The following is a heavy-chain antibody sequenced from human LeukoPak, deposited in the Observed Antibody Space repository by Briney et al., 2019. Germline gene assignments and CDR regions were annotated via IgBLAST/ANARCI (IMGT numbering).Heavy chain of an antibody. V-gene: IGHV3-21*01. D-gene: IGHD3-22*01. CDR2: ISSSSSYI. Sequence: GGSLRLSCAASGFTFSSYSMNWVRQAPGKGLEWVSSISSSSSYIYYADSVKGRFTISRDNAKNSLYLQMNSLRAEDTAVYYCARDSSGFRPYYFDYWGQGTLVTVSS. CDR3: ARDSSGFRPYYFDY. J-gene: IGHJ4*02. CDR1: GFTFSSYS.